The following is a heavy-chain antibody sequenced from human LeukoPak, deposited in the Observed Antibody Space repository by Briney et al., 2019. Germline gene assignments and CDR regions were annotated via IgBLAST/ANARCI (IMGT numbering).Heavy chain of an antibody. CDR3: ARATFTTTVVTQSDYYYYGMDV. CDR1: GYTFTGNH. D-gene: IGHD4-23*01. J-gene: IGHJ6*02. V-gene: IGHV1-2*02. CDR2: INPNSGGT. Sequence: ASVKVSCKASGYTFTGNHMHWVRQAPGQGLEWMGWINPNSGGTNYAQKFQGRVTMTRDTSISTAYMELSRLRSDDTAVYYCARATFTTTVVTQSDYYYYGMDVWGQGTTVTVSS.